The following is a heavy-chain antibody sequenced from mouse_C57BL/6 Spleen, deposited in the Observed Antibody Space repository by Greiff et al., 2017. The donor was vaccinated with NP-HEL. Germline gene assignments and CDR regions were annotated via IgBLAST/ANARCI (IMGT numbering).Heavy chain of an antibody. CDR2: IDPETGGT. D-gene: IGHD2-1*01. CDR1: GYTFTDYE. CDR3: ERVYYGNYGYAMDY. J-gene: IGHJ4*01. Sequence: QVHVKQSGAELVRPGASVTLSCKASGYTFTDYEMHWVKQTPVHGLEWIGAIDPETGGTAYNQKFKGKAILTVDKSSSTAYMELRSLTSEDSAVYYCERVYYGNYGYAMDYWGQGTSVTVSS. V-gene: IGHV1-15*01.